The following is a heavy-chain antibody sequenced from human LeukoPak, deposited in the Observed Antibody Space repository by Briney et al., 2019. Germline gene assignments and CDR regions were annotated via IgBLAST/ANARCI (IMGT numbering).Heavy chain of an antibody. J-gene: IGHJ4*02. D-gene: IGHD6-13*01. CDR2: IKSKPDGETT. V-gene: IGHV3-15*01. Sequence: GGSLRLSCAASGFIFSNAWISWVRQAPGKGLEWVGRIKSKPDGETTGYAAPVKGRFIISRDDSKNTLYLQMNSLKSEDTAVYYCTTHVSIAAANNWGQGTLVTVSS. CDR3: TTHVSIAAANN. CDR1: GFIFSNAW.